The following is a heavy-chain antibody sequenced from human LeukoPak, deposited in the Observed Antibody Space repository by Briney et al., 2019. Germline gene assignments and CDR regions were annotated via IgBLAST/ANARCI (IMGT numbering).Heavy chain of an antibody. J-gene: IGHJ6*03. CDR2: VYYSGST. D-gene: IGHD3-10*01. CDR3: ARTTMVRGTYYMDV. CDR1: GGSISSSSYS. Sequence: PSETLSLTCTVSGGSISSSSYSWGWIRQPPGKGLEWIGSVYYSGSTYFNPSLKSRLTISVDTSKNQFSLKLSSVTAADTAVYYCARTTMVRGTYYMDVWGKGTTVTISS. V-gene: IGHV4-39*01.